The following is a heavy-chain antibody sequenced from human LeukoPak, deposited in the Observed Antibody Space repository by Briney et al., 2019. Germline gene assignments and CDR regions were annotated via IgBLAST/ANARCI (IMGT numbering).Heavy chain of an antibody. CDR3: ARVRSYSGSYYFDY. V-gene: IGHV1-18*01. Sequence: GASVKVSCKASGYTFTSYGISWVRQAPGQGLEWMGWISAYNGNTNYAQKLQGRVTMTTDTSTSTAYMELRSLRSDDTAVYYCARVRSYSGSYYFDYWGQGTLVTVSS. D-gene: IGHD1-26*01. CDR1: GYTFTSYG. CDR2: ISAYNGNT. J-gene: IGHJ4*02.